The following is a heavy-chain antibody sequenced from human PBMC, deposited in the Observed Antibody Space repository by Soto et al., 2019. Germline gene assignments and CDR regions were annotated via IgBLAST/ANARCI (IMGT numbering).Heavy chain of an antibody. D-gene: IGHD3-16*02. V-gene: IGHV3-15*01. Sequence: PGGSLRLSCAASGFTFSNAWMSWVRQAPGKGLEWVGRIKSKTDGGTTDYAAPVKGRFTISRDDSKNTLYLQMNSLKTEDTAVYYCTTAYYDYIWGSHRLGFDYWGQGTLVTVSS. CDR3: TTAYYDYIWGSHRLGFDY. J-gene: IGHJ4*02. CDR2: IKSKTDGGTT. CDR1: GFTFSNAW.